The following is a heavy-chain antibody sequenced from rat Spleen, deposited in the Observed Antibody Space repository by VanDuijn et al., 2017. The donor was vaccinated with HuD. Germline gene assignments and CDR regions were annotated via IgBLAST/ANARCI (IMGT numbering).Heavy chain of an antibody. D-gene: IGHD4-3*01. CDR1: GFTFSNYD. Sequence: EVQLVESGGGLVQPGRSLKLSCAASGFTFSNYDMAWVRQAPTPGLEWVATINYDGRSTFYRDSVRDRFTISRDNGKNTLYLQIDSLKSEDTATYYCTRHGRGGTTYYYVMDVWGQGASVTVSS. CDR3: TRHGRGGTTYYYVMDV. J-gene: IGHJ4*01. CDR2: INYDGRST. V-gene: IGHV5-29*01.